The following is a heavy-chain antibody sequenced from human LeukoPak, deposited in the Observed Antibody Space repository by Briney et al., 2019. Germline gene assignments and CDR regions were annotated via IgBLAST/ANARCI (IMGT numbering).Heavy chain of an antibody. J-gene: IGHJ6*02. CDR3: AEASCSSASCYFYYYGIDV. CDR2: ISHEAVGK. V-gene: IGHV3-30*18. D-gene: IGHD2-2*01. CDR1: GFAFSSFG. Sequence: GGSLRLSCAASGFAFSSFGMHWVRQAPGKGLEWVAVISHEAVGKDYADSVRGRFTISRDNAKNTLNLQMSSLSTEDTAIYYCAEASCSSASCYFYYYGIDVWGQGAMVTVS.